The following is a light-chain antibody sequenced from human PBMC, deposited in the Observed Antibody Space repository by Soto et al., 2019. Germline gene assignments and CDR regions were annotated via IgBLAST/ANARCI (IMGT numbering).Light chain of an antibody. V-gene: IGKV3-15*01. CDR3: QQYNSWPPYT. CDR2: GAS. Sequence: EIVLTQSPGTLSVSPGERATLSCRASQSVSTKLAWYQQTPGQAPRLLIYGASTRATGIPARFSGSGSDTEFTLTISSLQSEDFAVYYCQQYNSWPPYTFGQGTKLEIK. J-gene: IGKJ2*01. CDR1: QSVSTK.